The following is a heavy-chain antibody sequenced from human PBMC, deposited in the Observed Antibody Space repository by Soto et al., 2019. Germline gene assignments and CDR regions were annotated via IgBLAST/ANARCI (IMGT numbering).Heavy chain of an antibody. CDR1: GFTFDDYA. J-gene: IGHJ4*02. CDR3: AKSEKQWLVSVFDY. D-gene: IGHD6-19*01. Sequence: GGSLRLSCAASGFTFDDYAMHWVRQAPGKGLEWVSGISWNSGSIGYADSVKGRFTISRDNAKNSLYLQMNSLRAEDTALYYCAKSEKQWLVSVFDYWGQGTLVTVSS. V-gene: IGHV3-9*01. CDR2: ISWNSGSI.